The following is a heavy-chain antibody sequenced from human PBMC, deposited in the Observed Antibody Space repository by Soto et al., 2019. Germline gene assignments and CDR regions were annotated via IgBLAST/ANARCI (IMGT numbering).Heavy chain of an antibody. CDR2: ISGSGGST. V-gene: IGHV3-23*01. CDR3: AKNRASGQGLVRLFDY. Sequence: GGSLRLSCAASGFTFSSYAMSWVRQAPGKGLEWVSAISGSGGSTYYADSVKGRFTISRDNSKNTLYLQMNSLRAEDTAVYYCAKNRASGQGLVRLFDYWGQGTLVTVSS. CDR1: GFTFSSYA. J-gene: IGHJ4*02. D-gene: IGHD6-19*01.